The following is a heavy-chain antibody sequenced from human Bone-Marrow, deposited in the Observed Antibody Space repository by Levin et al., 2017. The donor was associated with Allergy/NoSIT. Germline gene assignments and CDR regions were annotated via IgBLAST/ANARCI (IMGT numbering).Heavy chain of an antibody. J-gene: IGHJ4*02. D-gene: IGHD5-18*01. CDR2: FDPEDGET. CDR1: GYTLTELS. V-gene: IGHV1-24*01. CDR3: ATPVLRGYSDASDY. Sequence: ASVKVSCKVSGYTLTELSMHWVRQAPGKGLEWMGGFDPEDGETIYAQKFQGRVTMTEDTSTDTAYMELSSLRSEDTAVYYCATPVLRGYSDASDYWGQGTLVTVSS.